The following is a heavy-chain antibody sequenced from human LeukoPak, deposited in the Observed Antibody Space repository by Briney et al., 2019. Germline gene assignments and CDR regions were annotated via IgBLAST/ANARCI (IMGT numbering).Heavy chain of an antibody. CDR1: GGSIISSSYN. D-gene: IGHD5-12*01. J-gene: IGHJ3*01. CDR3: ARRSVVATINAAFDV. CDR2: IHHNGGT. Sequence: SETLSLTCTVSGGSIISSSYNWGWIRQPPGKGLEWIGSIHHNGGTYYSPSLKSRVTISVDTSKNQFSLKLSSVTAADTAVYLCARRSVVATINAAFDVWGQGTMVIVFS. V-gene: IGHV4-39*01.